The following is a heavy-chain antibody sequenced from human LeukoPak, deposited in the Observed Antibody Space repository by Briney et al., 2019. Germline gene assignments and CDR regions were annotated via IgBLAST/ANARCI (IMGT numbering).Heavy chain of an antibody. Sequence: PSETLSLTCAVYGGSFSGYYWSWIRQPPGKVLEWIGEINHSGRTNYNPSLKSRVTISVDTSKNQFSLKLTSVTAADTAVYYRARGSITIFGVVKRNWFDPWGQGTLVTVSS. CDR3: ARGSITIFGVVKRNWFDP. J-gene: IGHJ5*02. CDR1: GGSFSGYY. CDR2: INHSGRT. D-gene: IGHD3-3*01. V-gene: IGHV4-34*01.